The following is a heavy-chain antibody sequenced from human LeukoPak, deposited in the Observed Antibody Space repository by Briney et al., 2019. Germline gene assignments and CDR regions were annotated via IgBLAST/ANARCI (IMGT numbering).Heavy chain of an antibody. V-gene: IGHV3-13*01. Sequence: GGSLRLSCAASGFTPSTADMPWVRQPTGKGLEWVSAIGIGGDTYYAGSVKGRFTISRENARNSLYLQMNSLGAGDTAVYYCARETDCTSSSCYGGFLGHFVLWGRGTLVTVSS. CDR2: IGIGGDT. CDR1: GFTPSTAD. CDR3: ARETDCTSSSCYGGFLGHFVL. D-gene: IGHD2-2*01. J-gene: IGHJ2*01.